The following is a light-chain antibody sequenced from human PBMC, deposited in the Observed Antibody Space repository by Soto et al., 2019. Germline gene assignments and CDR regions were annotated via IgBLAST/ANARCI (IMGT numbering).Light chain of an antibody. J-gene: IGLJ1*01. Sequence: QSVLTQPPSVSAAPGQQVTISCSGSSSNIGDNYVSWYQHLPGTAPKLVVYDNDRRPSGFPGRFSGSKSGTSATLVITGLQTGDEADYYCGTWDDRLDGNYVFGTGTKVTVL. CDR2: DND. CDR3: GTWDDRLDGNYV. V-gene: IGLV1-51*01. CDR1: SSNIGDNY.